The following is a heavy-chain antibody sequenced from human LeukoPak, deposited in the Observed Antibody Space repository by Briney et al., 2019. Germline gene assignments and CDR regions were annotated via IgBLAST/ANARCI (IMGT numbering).Heavy chain of an antibody. V-gene: IGHV3-23*01. J-gene: IGHJ4*02. Sequence: GGSLRLSCAASGFTFSSYAMSWVRQAPGKGLEWVSAISGSGGSTYYADSVKDRFTIPRDNSKNTLYLQMNSLRAEDTAVYYWAKNSKLPQPPLDYGVQRTLVTASS. CDR3: AKNSKLPQPPLDY. CDR2: ISGSGGST. D-gene: IGHD1-26*01. CDR1: GFTFSSYA.